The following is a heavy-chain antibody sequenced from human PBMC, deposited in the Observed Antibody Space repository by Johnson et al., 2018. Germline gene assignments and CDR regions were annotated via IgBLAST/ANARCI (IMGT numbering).Heavy chain of an antibody. CDR3: AKGVVAELQPGTFDI. Sequence: EVQLVESGGGLVQPGRSLRLSCAASGFTFDDYAMHWVRQAPGKGLEWVSGISWNSGSNGYTDSVKGRFTISRDNAKDSLYLQVNSLRAEDTAVYYCAKGVVAELQPGTFDIWGQGTMVTVAS. CDR2: ISWNSGSN. CDR1: GFTFDDYA. D-gene: IGHD1-7*01. J-gene: IGHJ3*02. V-gene: IGHV3-9*01.